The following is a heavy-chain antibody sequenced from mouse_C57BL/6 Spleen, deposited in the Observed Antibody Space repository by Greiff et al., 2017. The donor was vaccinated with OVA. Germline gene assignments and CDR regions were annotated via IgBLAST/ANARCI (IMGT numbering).Heavy chain of an antibody. J-gene: IGHJ1*03. CDR3: ARGGYSKGYWYFDV. CDR2: IDPSDSYT. CDR1: GYTFTSYW. V-gene: IGHV1-59*01. D-gene: IGHD2-5*01. Sequence: VQLQQPGAELVRPGTSVKLSCKASGYTFTSYWMHWVKQRPGQGLEWIGVIDPSDSYTNYNQKFKGKATLTVYPSSSTAYMQLSSLTSEDSAVYYCARGGYSKGYWYFDVWGTGTTVTVSS.